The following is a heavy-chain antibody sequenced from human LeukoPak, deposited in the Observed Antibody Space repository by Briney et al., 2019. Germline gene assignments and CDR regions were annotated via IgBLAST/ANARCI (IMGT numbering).Heavy chain of an antibody. Sequence: ASVKVSCKASGYTFAGYYMHWVRQAPGQGLEWMGWINPNSGGTNYAQKFQGRVTMTRDTSISTAYMELSRLRSDDTAVYYCWVVITHDAFDIWGQGTMVTVSS. CDR2: INPNSGGT. CDR3: WVVITHDAFDI. V-gene: IGHV1-2*02. J-gene: IGHJ3*02. CDR1: GYTFAGYY. D-gene: IGHD3-22*01.